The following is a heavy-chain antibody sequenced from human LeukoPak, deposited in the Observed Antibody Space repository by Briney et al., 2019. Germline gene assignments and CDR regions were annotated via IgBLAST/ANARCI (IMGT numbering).Heavy chain of an antibody. CDR1: GYTFTSYG. CDR2: ISAYNGNT. CDR3: ARVPRQWLVRSGYFQH. V-gene: IGHV1-18*01. J-gene: IGHJ1*01. Sequence: ASVKVSCKASGYTFTSYGISWVRQAPGQGLEWTGWISAYNGNTNYAQKLQGRVTMTTDTSTSTAYMELRSLRSDDTAVYYCARVPRQWLVRSGYFQHWGQGTLVTVSS. D-gene: IGHD6-19*01.